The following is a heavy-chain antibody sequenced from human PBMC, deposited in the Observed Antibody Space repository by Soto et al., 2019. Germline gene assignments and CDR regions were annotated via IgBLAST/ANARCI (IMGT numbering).Heavy chain of an antibody. V-gene: IGHV4-30-4*01. J-gene: IGHJ4*02. Sequence: PSETLSLSCTVSGVSISSGDYYWSWIRQPPGKGLEWIGYIYYSGSTYYNPSLKSRVTISVDTSKNQFSLKLSSVTAADTAVYYCARTTIQPTGLFDYWGQGTLVTVSS. CDR2: IYYSGST. CDR3: ARTTIQPTGLFDY. D-gene: IGHD5-12*01. CDR1: GVSISSGDYY.